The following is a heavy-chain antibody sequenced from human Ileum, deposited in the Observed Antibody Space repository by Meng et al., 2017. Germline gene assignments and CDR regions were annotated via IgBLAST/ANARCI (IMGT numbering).Heavy chain of an antibody. Sequence: QGWRPGLLSPPGPLPLTCAVSGGSISTMDWWSWARQPPGKGLEWIGEIHHSGSTNYNPSLKSRVTISVDKSKNQFSLKLNSVTAADTAVYYCAREWSGSYRHFDYWGQGTLVTVSS. D-gene: IGHD1-26*01. J-gene: IGHJ4*02. V-gene: IGHV4-4*03. CDR1: GGSISTMDW. CDR3: AREWSGSYRHFDY. CDR2: IHHSGST.